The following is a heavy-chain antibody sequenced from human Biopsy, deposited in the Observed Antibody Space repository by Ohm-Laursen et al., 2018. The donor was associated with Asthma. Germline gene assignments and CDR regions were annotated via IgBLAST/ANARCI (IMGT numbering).Heavy chain of an antibody. J-gene: IGHJ4*02. Sequence: LSLTCSVSGASIRSVGYYWSWVRQAPGKGLEWVSVIYSGGTSDTADSVRGRFTISRDFYKNTLYLQMDSLRAEDTAVYYCARGDSSGWSHYYFDYWGQGTLVTVSS. D-gene: IGHD6-19*01. CDR3: ARGDSSGWSHYYFDY. CDR1: GASIRSVGYY. V-gene: IGHV3-53*01. CDR2: IYSGGTS.